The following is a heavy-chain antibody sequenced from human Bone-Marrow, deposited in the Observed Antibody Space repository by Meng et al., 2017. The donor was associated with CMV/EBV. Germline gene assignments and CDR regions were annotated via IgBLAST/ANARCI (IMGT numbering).Heavy chain of an antibody. J-gene: IGHJ4*02. CDR1: GFTFGDYA. V-gene: IGHV3-49*04. CDR2: IRSKAYGGTT. CDR3: TRHFQQLALDY. D-gene: IGHD6-13*01. Sequence: GESLKISCTASGFTFGDYAVSWVRQAPGKGLEWVGFIRSKAYGGTTEYAASVKGRFTISRDDSKSIAYLQMNSLKTEDTAVYYCTRHFQQLALDYWGQGTLVTVSS.